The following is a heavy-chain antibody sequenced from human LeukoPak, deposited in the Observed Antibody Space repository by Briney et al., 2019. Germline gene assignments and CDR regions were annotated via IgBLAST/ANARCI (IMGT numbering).Heavy chain of an antibody. D-gene: IGHD1-14*01. Sequence: GGSLRLTCAASGFTFSSYAMNWVRQAPGKGLEWVSSISGSGGRTYYADSVKGRFTISRDNSKNTLYLQMNSLRAEDTAVYYCTKPARTDAFDIWGLGTMVTVSS. CDR3: TKPARTDAFDI. J-gene: IGHJ3*02. CDR2: ISGSGGRT. CDR1: GFTFSSYA. V-gene: IGHV3-23*01.